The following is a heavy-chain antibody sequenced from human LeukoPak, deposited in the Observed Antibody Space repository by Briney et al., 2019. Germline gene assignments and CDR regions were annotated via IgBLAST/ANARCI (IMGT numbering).Heavy chain of an antibody. Sequence: GGSLRLSCEPAGFTFSSYSMNWVRQAPGKGLEWVSSISSSSSYIYYADSVKGRFTISRDNAKNSLYLQMNSLRAEDTAVYYCARDGILAAAGSDYWGQGTLVTVSS. V-gene: IGHV3-21*01. CDR3: ARDGILAAAGSDY. CDR1: GFTFSSYS. CDR2: ISSSSSYI. J-gene: IGHJ4*02. D-gene: IGHD6-13*01.